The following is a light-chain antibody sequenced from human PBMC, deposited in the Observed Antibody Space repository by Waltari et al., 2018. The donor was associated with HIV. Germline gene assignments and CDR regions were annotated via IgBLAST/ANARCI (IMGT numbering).Light chain of an antibody. V-gene: IGKV1-39*01. J-gene: IGKJ3*01. CDR1: QNINSF. CDR3: LQSFDSPLT. Sequence: DIQMTQSPSSLSASVGDRFTITCRTSQNINSFLNWYQQKPGKVPKLLIYGASNLESGVPSRFSGSGYGTDFSLTISSLQPDDFATYYCLQSFDSPLTFGPGTTVDSK. CDR2: GAS.